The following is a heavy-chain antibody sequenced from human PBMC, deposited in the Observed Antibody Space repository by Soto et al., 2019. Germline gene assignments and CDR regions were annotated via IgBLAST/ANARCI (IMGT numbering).Heavy chain of an antibody. Sequence: QVQLQESGPGLVKPSETLSLTCTVSGGSVSSGSYYWSWIRQPPGKGLEWIGYIYYSGSTNYNPSLKSRVTVSVDTSKNQFSLKLSSVTAADTAVYYCASSAYCSSTSCYRTPPPPWFDPWGQGTLVTVSS. D-gene: IGHD2-2*02. CDR1: GGSVSSGSYY. CDR2: IYYSGST. V-gene: IGHV4-61*01. CDR3: ASSAYCSSTSCYRTPPPPWFDP. J-gene: IGHJ5*02.